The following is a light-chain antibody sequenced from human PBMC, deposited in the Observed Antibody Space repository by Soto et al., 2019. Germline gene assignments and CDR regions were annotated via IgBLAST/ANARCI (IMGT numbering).Light chain of an antibody. J-gene: IGKJ2*01. CDR1: QSVSDN. CDR2: GAS. CDR3: QQSNSWPYT. V-gene: IGKV3-15*01. Sequence: EVVMTQSPATLSVSPGERVTLSCRASQSVSDNLAWYQQKPGQAPRLLIYGASTRATTIPARFSGSGSGTEFTLTISSLQSEDFAVYYCQQSNSWPYTFGQGNKLDIK.